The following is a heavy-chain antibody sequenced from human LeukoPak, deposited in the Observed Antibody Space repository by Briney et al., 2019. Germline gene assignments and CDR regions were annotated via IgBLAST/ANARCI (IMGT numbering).Heavy chain of an antibody. CDR2: INPNSGGT. V-gene: IGHV1-2*02. D-gene: IGHD3-3*01. CDR3: ARARITIFGVAPGLDY. CDR1: GYTFTGYY. J-gene: IGHJ4*02. Sequence: GASVKVSCKASGYTFTGYYMHWVRQAPGQGLEWMGWINPNSGGTNYAQKFQGRVTMTRDTSISTAYMELSRLRSDDTAVYYCARARITIFGVAPGLDYWGQGTLVTVSS.